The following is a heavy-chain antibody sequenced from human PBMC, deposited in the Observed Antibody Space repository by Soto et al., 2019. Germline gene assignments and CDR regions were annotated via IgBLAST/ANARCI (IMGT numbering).Heavy chain of an antibody. CDR2: ISYDGSNK. Sequence: QVQLVESGGGVVQTGRSLRLSCAASGFTFSSYAMHWVRQAPGKGLEWVAVISYDGSNKYYADSVKGRFTISRDNSKNTLYLQMNSLRAEDTAVYYCARSGGDYTSYYYGMDVWGQGTTVTVSS. CDR1: GFTFSSYA. CDR3: ARSGGDYTSYYYGMDV. D-gene: IGHD3-16*01. V-gene: IGHV3-30-3*01. J-gene: IGHJ6*02.